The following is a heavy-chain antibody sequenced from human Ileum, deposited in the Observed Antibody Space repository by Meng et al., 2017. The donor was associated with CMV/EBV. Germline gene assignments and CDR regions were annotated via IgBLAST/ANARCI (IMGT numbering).Heavy chain of an antibody. V-gene: IGHV3-48*04. J-gene: IGHJ4*02. CDR2: ISVNNIAI. CDR1: GFSFRNSQ. D-gene: IGHD2-8*01. Sequence: GESLKISCAASGFSFRNSQFNWVRQAPGKGLEWISYISVNNIAIYYADSVKGRFTISRDDAKDSLYLQMNSVRADDTAVYYCARDQPNWAIDKWGQGTLVTVSS. CDR3: ARDQPNWAIDK.